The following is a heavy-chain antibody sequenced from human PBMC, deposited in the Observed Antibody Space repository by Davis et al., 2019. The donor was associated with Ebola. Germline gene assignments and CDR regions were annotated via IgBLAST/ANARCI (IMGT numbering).Heavy chain of an antibody. CDR1: GGSFSAYY. CDR2: INHSGST. J-gene: IGHJ4*02. Sequence: MPSETLSLTCAVYGGSFSAYYWSWIRQPPGEGLEWIGEINHSGSTYYNPSLKSRVTISVDTSKNQFSLKLSSVTAADTAVYYCARRSSSSFDYWGQGTLVTVS. V-gene: IGHV4-34*01. D-gene: IGHD6-6*01. CDR3: ARRSSSSFDY.